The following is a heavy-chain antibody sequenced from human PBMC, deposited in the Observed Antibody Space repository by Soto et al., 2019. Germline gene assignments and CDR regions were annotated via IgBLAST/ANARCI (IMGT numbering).Heavy chain of an antibody. CDR3: ASGGLSVLYIDY. J-gene: IGHJ4*02. Sequence: ELQLLESGGGLVQPGGSLRLSCAASGFTFNSYAMSWVRQAPGKGLEWVSGISSSGVSTFYADSVKGRFTISRDNSKNTLYLQMNSLRAEDTAVYYCASGGLSVLYIDYWGQGTLVTVSP. V-gene: IGHV3-23*01. CDR1: GFTFNSYA. CDR2: ISSSGVST. D-gene: IGHD2-8*02.